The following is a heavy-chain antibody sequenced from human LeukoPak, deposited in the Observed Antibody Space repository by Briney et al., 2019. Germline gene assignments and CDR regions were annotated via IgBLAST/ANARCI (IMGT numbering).Heavy chain of an antibody. D-gene: IGHD3-3*01. J-gene: IGHJ2*01. Sequence: GGSLRLSCAASGFTISSYGMNWVRQAPGKGLEWVSSISSSSSYIYYADSVKGRFTISRDNAKNSLYLQMNSLRAEDTAVYYCARNYDFWSGYFDWYFDLWGRGTLVTVSS. CDR2: ISSSSSYI. CDR1: GFTISSYG. V-gene: IGHV3-21*01. CDR3: ARNYDFWSGYFDWYFDL.